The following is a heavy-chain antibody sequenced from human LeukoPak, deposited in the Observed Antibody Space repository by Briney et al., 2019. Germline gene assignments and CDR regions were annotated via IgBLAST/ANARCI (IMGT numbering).Heavy chain of an antibody. Sequence: GGSLRLSCAASGFTFSSYSMNWVRQAPGKGLEWVSSISSGSSYIYYADSVKGRFTISRDNAKNSLYLQMNSLRAEDTAVYYCARVEQWLVLGYYYMDVWGKGTTVTVSS. CDR3: ARVEQWLVLGYYYMDV. CDR1: GFTFSSYS. CDR2: ISSGSSYI. D-gene: IGHD6-19*01. J-gene: IGHJ6*03. V-gene: IGHV3-21*01.